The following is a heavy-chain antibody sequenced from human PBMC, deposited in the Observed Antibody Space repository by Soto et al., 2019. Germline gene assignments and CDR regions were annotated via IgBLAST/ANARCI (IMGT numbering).Heavy chain of an antibody. CDR2: ITWNSGSI. D-gene: IGHD6-19*01. J-gene: IGHJ1*01. CDR1: GFTFDDYD. V-gene: IGHV3-9*01. CDR3: ATDKGSGWFEYFQH. Sequence: EVQLVESGGGLVLPGRSLRLSCAASGFTFDDYDIHWVRQAPGKGLEWVSGITWNSGSIGYADSVKGRFTISRDNAKNALYLQMNSLRAEDTAFYYCATDKGSGWFEYFQHWGQGTLVTVSS.